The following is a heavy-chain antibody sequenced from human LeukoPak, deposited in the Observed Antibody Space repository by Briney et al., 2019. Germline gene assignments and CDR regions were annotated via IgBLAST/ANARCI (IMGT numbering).Heavy chain of an antibody. CDR1: GGSISSSSDY. Sequence: SETLSLTCTVSGGSISSSSDYWGWVRQPPGRGLEWIGRIHYTGITYYNPTLESRLTISVDTSKNQFSLKLTSVTAADTAVYYCAREDGGAPPNAFDIWGQGTMVTVSS. CDR2: IHYTGIT. J-gene: IGHJ3*02. CDR3: AREDGGAPPNAFDI. D-gene: IGHD4-23*01. V-gene: IGHV4-39*07.